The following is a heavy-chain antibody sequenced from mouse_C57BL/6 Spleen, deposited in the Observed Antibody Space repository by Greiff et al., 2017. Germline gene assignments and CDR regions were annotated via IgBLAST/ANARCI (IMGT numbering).Heavy chain of an antibody. CDR2: IYPSDSET. D-gene: IGHD1-1*01. V-gene: IGHV1-61*01. J-gene: IGHJ2*01. CDR3: ARSNGSMKGDY. Sequence: QVQLQQPGAELVRPGSSVKLSCKASGYTFTSYWMDWVKQRPGQGLEWIGNIYPSDSETHYNQKFKDKATLTVDKSSSTAYMQLSSLTSEDSAVYYCARSNGSMKGDYWGQGTTLTVSS. CDR1: GYTFTSYW.